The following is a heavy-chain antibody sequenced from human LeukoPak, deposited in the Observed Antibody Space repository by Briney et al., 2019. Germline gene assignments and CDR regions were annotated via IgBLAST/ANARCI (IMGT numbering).Heavy chain of an antibody. V-gene: IGHV3-49*01. CDR2: IRSKAYGGTT. CDR1: GFTFGDYA. D-gene: IGHD1-26*01. CDR3: TRDLNGVGANVY. J-gene: IGHJ4*02. Sequence: GVSLRLSCTASGFTFGDYAMSWFRQAPGKGLEWVGFIRSKAYGGTTEYTAFVKGRFTISRDDSKNIAYLQMNSLKTEDTAVYYCTRDLNGVGANVYWGQGTLVTVSS.